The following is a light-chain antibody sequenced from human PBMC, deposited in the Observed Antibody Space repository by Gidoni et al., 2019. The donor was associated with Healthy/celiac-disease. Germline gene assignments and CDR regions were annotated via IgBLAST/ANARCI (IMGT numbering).Light chain of an antibody. Sequence: QSALPQPASLSWSPRQSITISCTGTSSDVGGYNYVSWYQQHPGKAPKLMIYEVSNRSPGVSNRFSGSKSDNTASLTISGLQAEEEADYYCSSYTSSSTLVFGGGTKLTVL. CDR1: SSDVGGYNY. J-gene: IGLJ2*01. CDR3: SSYTSSSTLV. CDR2: EVS. V-gene: IGLV2-14*01.